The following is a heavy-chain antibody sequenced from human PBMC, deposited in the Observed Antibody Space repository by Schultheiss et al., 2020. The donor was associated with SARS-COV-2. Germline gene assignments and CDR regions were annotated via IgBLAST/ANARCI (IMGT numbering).Heavy chain of an antibody. CDR2: IWYDGSNK. CDR3: ARVGRIQLSFYYYYGMDV. V-gene: IGHV3-33*08. CDR1: GFTFSSYS. D-gene: IGHD5-18*01. Sequence: GGSLRLSCAASGFTFSSYSMNWVRQAPGKGLEWVAVIWYDGSNKYYADSVKGRFTISRDNSKNTLYLQMNSLRAEDTAVYYCARVGRIQLSFYYYYGMDVWGQGTTVTVSS. J-gene: IGHJ6*02.